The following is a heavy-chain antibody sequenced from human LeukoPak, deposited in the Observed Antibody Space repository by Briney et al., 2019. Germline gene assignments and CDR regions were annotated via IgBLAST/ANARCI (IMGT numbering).Heavy chain of an antibody. CDR3: AKPPHSSSWYQFDY. Sequence: GGSLRLSCAASGFTFSSYAMSWVRQAPGKGLEWVSAIRGSGGSTYYADSVKGRFTISRDNSKNTLYLQMNSLRAEDTAVYYCAKPPHSSSWYQFDYWGQGTLVTVSS. V-gene: IGHV3-23*01. CDR2: IRGSGGST. J-gene: IGHJ4*02. D-gene: IGHD6-13*01. CDR1: GFTFSSYA.